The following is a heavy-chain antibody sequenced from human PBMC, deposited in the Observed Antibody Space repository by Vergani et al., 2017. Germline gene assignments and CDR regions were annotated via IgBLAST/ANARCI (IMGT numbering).Heavy chain of an antibody. CDR1: GFTFDDYA. D-gene: IGHD5-12*01. Sequence: EVQLVESGGGLVQPGRSLRLSCAASGFTFDDYAMHWVRQAPGKGLEWVSGISGNSGSIGYADSVKGRFTISRDNAKNSLYLQMNSLRAEDTALYYCAKDITYRSAGYSGYGSWGQGTMVTVSS. V-gene: IGHV3-9*01. CDR2: ISGNSGSI. CDR3: AKDITYRSAGYSGYGS. J-gene: IGHJ3*01.